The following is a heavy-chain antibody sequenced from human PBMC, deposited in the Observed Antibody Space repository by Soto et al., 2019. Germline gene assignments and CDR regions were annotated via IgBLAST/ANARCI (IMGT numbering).Heavy chain of an antibody. CDR1: GFTFSSYA. CDR3: ARRIPFGYGMDV. V-gene: IGHV3-64*01. J-gene: IGHJ6*02. CDR2: ITSNGVNT. Sequence: EVQLVESGGGLVQPGGSLRLSCAASGFTFSSYAMHWVRQAPGKGLEYVSAITSNGVNTDYSSSVKGRFTISRDNSKNTLYLQIGSLRAEDMAVYYCARRIPFGYGMDVWGQGTTGTVSS. D-gene: IGHD2-21*01.